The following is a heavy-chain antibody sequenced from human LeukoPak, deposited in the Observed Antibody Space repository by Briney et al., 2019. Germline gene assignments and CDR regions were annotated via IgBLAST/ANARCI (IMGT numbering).Heavy chain of an antibody. J-gene: IGHJ4*02. CDR1: GGSISSGSYY. CDR3: ARGRRGRYKVTYFDY. CDR2: IYTSGST. Sequence: SQTLSLTCTVSGGSISSGSYYWSWIRQPAGKGLEWIGRIYTSGSTNYNPSLKSRVTISVDTSKNQFSLKLSSVTAADTAVYYCARGRRGRYKVTYFDYWGQGTLVTVSS. D-gene: IGHD1-1*01. V-gene: IGHV4-61*02.